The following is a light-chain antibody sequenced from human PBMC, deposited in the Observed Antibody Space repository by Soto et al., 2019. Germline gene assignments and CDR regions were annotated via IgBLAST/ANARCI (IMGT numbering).Light chain of an antibody. Sequence: EIVLTQSPGTLSLSPGERATLSCRASQSVSSYLAWYQQKPGQAPRLLIYGASIRATGIPARFSGSGSGTEFTLTISSLQPEDFAVYYCQHYNNWPPWTFGQGTKVDI. CDR1: QSVSSY. J-gene: IGKJ1*01. CDR3: QHYNNWPPWT. V-gene: IGKV3-15*01. CDR2: GAS.